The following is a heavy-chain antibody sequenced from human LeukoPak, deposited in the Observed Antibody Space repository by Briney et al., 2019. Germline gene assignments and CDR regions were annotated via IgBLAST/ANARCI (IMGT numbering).Heavy chain of an antibody. CDR2: MDKSGST. CDR3: ARDYSKGGGFDF. CDR1: GGSISSFY. V-gene: IGHV4-59*01. J-gene: IGHJ4*02. Sequence: SETLSLTCAVSGGSISSFYWSWVRQPPGKGLEWIGYMDKSGSTTYYASLKSRVTISIDTSKNQYSLKLSPVTAADTAVYYCARDYSKGGGFDFWGQGTLVTVSS. D-gene: IGHD4-11*01.